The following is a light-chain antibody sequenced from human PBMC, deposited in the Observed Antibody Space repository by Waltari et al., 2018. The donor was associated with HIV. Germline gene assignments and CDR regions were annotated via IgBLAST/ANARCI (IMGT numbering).Light chain of an antibody. Sequence: QSALTQPPSASVSLGQSVTISCTGTSSAVGGYDYVSWYQQQPGKAPKLVIYEVTKRPSGVPDRFSGSKSGNTASLNISGLQAEDEADYYCSSYAGNFVVFGGGTNLTVL. CDR3: SSYAGNFVV. CDR1: SSAVGGYDY. CDR2: EVT. V-gene: IGLV2-8*01. J-gene: IGLJ2*01.